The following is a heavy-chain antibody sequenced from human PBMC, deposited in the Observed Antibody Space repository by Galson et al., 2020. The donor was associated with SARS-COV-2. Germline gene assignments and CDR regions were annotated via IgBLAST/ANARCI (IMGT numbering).Heavy chain of an antibody. Sequence: ASETLSLTCTVSGGSISDSYWSWIRQPPGKGLEWIGYISYSGDTHYNPSLKGRVTISVQNQLSLKLTSVPAADTPVYYCARHRGHGYLNWFDLWGQGTLVTVSS. CDR2: ISYSGDT. V-gene: IGHV4-59*01. CDR3: ARHRGHGYLNWFDL. CDR1: GGSISDSY. J-gene: IGHJ5*02. D-gene: IGHD3-10*01.